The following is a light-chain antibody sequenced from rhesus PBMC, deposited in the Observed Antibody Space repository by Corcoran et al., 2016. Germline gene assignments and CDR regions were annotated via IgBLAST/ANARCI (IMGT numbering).Light chain of an antibody. CDR2: TAS. Sequence: DIQMTQSPSSLSASVGDTVTITCRASQSISSWLAWYQQTQGKAPTLLIYTASSLQSGVPSRFSGSGSGTDFTLTISSLQSEDFSTYYCQQYSSSPYSFGQGTKVEIK. CDR3: QQYSSSPYS. CDR1: QSISSW. J-gene: IGKJ2*01. V-gene: IGKV1-22*01.